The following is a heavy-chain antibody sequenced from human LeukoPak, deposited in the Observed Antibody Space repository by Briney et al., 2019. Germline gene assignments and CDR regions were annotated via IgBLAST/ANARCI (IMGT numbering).Heavy chain of an antibody. J-gene: IGHJ6*03. CDR1: GFTFSGSA. CDR3: TRHVGEGHRYYYGSGSYYYYMDV. V-gene: IGHV3-73*01. D-gene: IGHD3-10*01. Sequence: GGSLRLSCAASGFTFSGSAMHWVRQASGKGLEWVGRIRSKDNRYATAYAASVKGRFTIYRDDLKNTAYLQMNSLKTEDTAVYYCTRHVGEGHRYYYGSGSYYYYMDVWGKGTTVTTSS. CDR2: IRSKDNRYAT.